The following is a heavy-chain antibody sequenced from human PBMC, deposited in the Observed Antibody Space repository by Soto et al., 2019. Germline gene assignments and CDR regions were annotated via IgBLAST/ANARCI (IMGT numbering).Heavy chain of an antibody. CDR1: GYTFTSYG. J-gene: IGHJ4*02. V-gene: IGHV1-18*04. CDR3: ARSLEYSSSWYSGTPTPAVDY. CDR2: ISAYNGNT. Sequence: AASVKVSCKASGYTFTSYGISWVRQAPGQGLEWMGWISAYNGNTNYAQKLQGRVTMTTDTSTSTAYMELRSLRSDDTAVYYCARSLEYSSSWYSGTPTPAVDYWGQGTLVTVSS. D-gene: IGHD6-13*01.